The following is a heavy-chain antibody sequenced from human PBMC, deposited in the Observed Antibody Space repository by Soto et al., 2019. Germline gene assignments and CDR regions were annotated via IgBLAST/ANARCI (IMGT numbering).Heavy chain of an antibody. CDR2: INPYNANT. Sequence: QVKLVQSGTEVKKPGASVKVSCQTSGYTFTNNGINWVRQAPGQGLEWMGWINPYNANTNYAQKLQGRVTMTTDTSTTTAYMDLRSLTSDDTAVYYCARDRVAGIWGDAFDIWGQGTVVTVSS. V-gene: IGHV1-18*04. CDR1: GYTFTNNG. CDR3: ARDRVAGIWGDAFDI. J-gene: IGHJ3*02. D-gene: IGHD3-16*01.